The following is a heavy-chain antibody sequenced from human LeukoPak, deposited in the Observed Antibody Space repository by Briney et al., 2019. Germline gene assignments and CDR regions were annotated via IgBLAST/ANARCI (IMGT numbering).Heavy chain of an antibody. CDR2: IYSGHST. Sequence: GGSLRLSCAASGFTVSSNYMSWVRQAPGKGLEWVSVIYSGHSTFYADSVKGRFTISRDNSKNTLYLQMNSLRAEDTAVYYCARALGDAFDIWGQGTMVTVSS. CDR1: GFTVSSNY. CDR3: ARALGDAFDI. D-gene: IGHD3-16*01. V-gene: IGHV3-53*01. J-gene: IGHJ3*02.